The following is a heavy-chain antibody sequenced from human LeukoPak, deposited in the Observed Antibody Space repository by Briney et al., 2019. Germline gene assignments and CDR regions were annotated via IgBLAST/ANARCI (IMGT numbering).Heavy chain of an antibody. V-gene: IGHV3-48*04. CDR1: GFTFSGYS. J-gene: IGHJ6*02. CDR3: ARDRGSGYSYGSGYYYGMDV. CDR2: ISSSSSST. Sequence: GSLRLSCAASGFTFSGYSMNWVRQAPGKGLEWVSYISSSSSSTYYADSVKGRIAISRDNAKNSLYLQMNSLRAEDTAVYYCARDRGSGYSYGSGYYYGMDVWGQGTTVTVSS. D-gene: IGHD5-18*01.